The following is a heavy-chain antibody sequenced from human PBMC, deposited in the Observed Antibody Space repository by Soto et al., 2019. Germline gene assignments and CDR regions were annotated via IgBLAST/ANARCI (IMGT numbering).Heavy chain of an antibody. J-gene: IGHJ5*02. V-gene: IGHV6-1*01. D-gene: IGHD3-3*01. CDR3: ARVGMFDFLEWFNWLDP. CDR2: TYYRSKWYN. Sequence: SQTLSLTCAISGDSVSSNSAAWNWIRQSPSRGLEWLGRTYYRSKWYNDYAVSVKSRITINPDTSKNQFSLQLNSGTPEDTAVYYCARVGMFDFLEWFNWLDPCGQGTMVTVYS. CDR1: GDSVSSNSAA.